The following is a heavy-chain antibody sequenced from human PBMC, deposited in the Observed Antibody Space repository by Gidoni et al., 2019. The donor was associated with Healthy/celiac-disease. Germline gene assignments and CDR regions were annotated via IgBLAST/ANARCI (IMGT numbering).Heavy chain of an antibody. V-gene: IGHV3-64D*06. D-gene: IGHD1-26*01. CDR1: GLSCSSYA. J-gene: IGHJ4*02. CDR2: IRSNGGST. CDR3: VKGGIYWEVSDY. Sequence: EVQLVDSGGGLVQPGWSLRLSCSASGLSCSSYAMHWVRQAPGKGLEYFSAIRSNGGSTYYADSVKGRFTISSDNSKNTLYLQMSSLRAEDTAVYYCVKGGIYWEVSDYWGQGTLVTVSS.